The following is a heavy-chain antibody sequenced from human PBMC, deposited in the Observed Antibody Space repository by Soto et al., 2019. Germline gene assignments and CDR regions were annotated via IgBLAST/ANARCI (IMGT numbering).Heavy chain of an antibody. D-gene: IGHD3-22*01. CDR2: IRSKANSYAT. CDR3: TSYSREMIVVPEPNYYYYGMDV. CDR1: GFTFSGSA. Sequence: GGSLRLSCAASGFTFSGSAMHWVRQASGKGLEWVGRIRSKANSYATAYAASVKGRFTISRDDSKNTAYLQMNSLKTEDTAVYYCTSYSREMIVVPEPNYYYYGMDVWGQGTTVTVSS. V-gene: IGHV3-73*01. J-gene: IGHJ6*02.